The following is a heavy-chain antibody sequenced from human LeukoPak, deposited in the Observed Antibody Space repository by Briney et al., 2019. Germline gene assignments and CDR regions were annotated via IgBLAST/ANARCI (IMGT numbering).Heavy chain of an antibody. J-gene: IGHJ4*02. D-gene: IGHD6-6*01. CDR1: GGTFSSYA. Sequence: SVTVSCKASGGTFSSYAISWVRQAPGQGLEWMGGIIPIFGTANYAQKFQGRVTITADKSTSTAYMELSSLRSEDTAVYYCARDLGIAARRGDEPPPDWGQGTLVTVSS. V-gene: IGHV1-69*06. CDR3: ARDLGIAARRGDEPPPD. CDR2: IIPIFGTA.